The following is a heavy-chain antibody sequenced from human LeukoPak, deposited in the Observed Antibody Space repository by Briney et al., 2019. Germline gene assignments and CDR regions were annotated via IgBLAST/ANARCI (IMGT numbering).Heavy chain of an antibody. CDR3: ARSRLYCFDY. J-gene: IGHJ4*02. V-gene: IGHV6-1*01. CDR2: TYYRSKWYN. Sequence: SQTLSLTWAISGXSVSSNSVAWHWIRQSPSRGLEWLARTYYRSKWYNDYALSVKSRITINPDTSKNQFSLQLNSVTPEDTALYYCARSRLYCFDYWGQGTLVPVSS. D-gene: IGHD4/OR15-4a*01. CDR1: GXSVSSNSVA.